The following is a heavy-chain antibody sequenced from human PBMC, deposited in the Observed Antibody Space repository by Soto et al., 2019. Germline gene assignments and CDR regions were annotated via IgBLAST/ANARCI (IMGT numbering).Heavy chain of an antibody. CDR2: ISYDGSNQ. J-gene: IGHJ4*02. V-gene: IGHV3-30*18. Sequence: GSLRLSCAASGFTFNIYGMHWVRQAPDKGLERVALISYDGSNQYYADSVKGRFTISRDNSKNTLFLQMNSLRADDTAVYYCAKDQASGQGSFDSWGQGT. CDR3: AKDQASGQGSFDS. CDR1: GFTFNIYG.